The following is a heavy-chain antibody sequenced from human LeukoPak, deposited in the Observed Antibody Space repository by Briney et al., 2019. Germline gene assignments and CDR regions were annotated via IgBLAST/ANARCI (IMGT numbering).Heavy chain of an antibody. D-gene: IGHD2-2*01. CDR2: IIPILGIA. V-gene: IGHV1-69*04. CDR3: ARVDQLLLFNY. J-gene: IGHJ4*02. Sequence: SVKVSCKASGGTFSSYAISWVRQAPGQGLEWMGRIIPILGIANYAQKFQGRVTMTRDTSISTVYMELSSLRSEDTAVYYCARVDQLLLFNYWGQGTLVTVSS. CDR1: GGTFSSYA.